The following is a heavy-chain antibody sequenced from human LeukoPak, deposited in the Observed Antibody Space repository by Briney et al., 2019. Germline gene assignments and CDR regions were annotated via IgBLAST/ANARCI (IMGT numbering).Heavy chain of an antibody. V-gene: IGHV3-7*01. D-gene: IGHD6-13*01. CDR3: ARVVSSSWYVGYYYYYYMDV. CDR1: GFTFSSYA. J-gene: IGHJ6*03. CDR2: IKQDGSEK. Sequence: GGSLRLSCAASGFTFSSYAMSWVRQAPGKGLEWVANIKQDGSEKYYVDSVKGRFTISRDNAKNSLYLQMNSLRAEDTAVYYCARVVSSSWYVGYYYYYYMDVWGKGTTVTVSS.